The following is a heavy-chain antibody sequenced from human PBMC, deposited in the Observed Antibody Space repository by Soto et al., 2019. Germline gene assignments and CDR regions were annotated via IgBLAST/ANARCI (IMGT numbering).Heavy chain of an antibody. J-gene: IGHJ5*02. V-gene: IGHV1-69*02. Sequence: SVKVSCKASGGTFSSYTISWVRQAPGQGLEWMGRIIPILGIANYAQKFQGRVTMTTDTSTSTAYMELRSLRSDDTAVYYCARRGGYYDSSGYYPWFDPWGQGTLVTVSS. D-gene: IGHD3-22*01. CDR3: ARRGGYYDSSGYYPWFDP. CDR1: GGTFSSYT. CDR2: IIPILGIA.